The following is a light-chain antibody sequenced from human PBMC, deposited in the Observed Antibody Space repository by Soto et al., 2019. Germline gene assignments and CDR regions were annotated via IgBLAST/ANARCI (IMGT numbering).Light chain of an antibody. J-gene: IGKJ1*01. CDR1: QSIGVN. CDR2: GGS. Sequence: EIVVTQSPATLFVSPGESATLSCSASQSIGVNLACYQVRPCQAPRLLVYGGSIRAADIPARFSGSASGTDFALTINSLQSEDFGVYFCQQYSQWWTFGQGTKVEVK. CDR3: QQYSQWWT. V-gene: IGKV3-15*01.